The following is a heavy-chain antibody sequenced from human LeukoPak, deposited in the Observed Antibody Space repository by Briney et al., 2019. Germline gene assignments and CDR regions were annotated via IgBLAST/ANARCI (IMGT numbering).Heavy chain of an antibody. CDR3: ARVGWGDAAAHPNWLDP. Sequence: SETLSLTCTVSGGSISSGSYYWGWIRQPPGTGLEWIANVYYNGNTAYSPSLRSRVTISIDTSKSQFSLRLNSVTAADTAVHYCARVGWGDAAAHPNWLDPWGQGTLATVSS. D-gene: IGHD6-6*01. CDR1: GGSISSGSYY. J-gene: IGHJ5*02. CDR2: VYYNGNT. V-gene: IGHV4-39*07.